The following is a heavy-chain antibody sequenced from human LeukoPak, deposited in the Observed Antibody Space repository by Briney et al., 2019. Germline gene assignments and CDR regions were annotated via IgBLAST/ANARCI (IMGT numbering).Heavy chain of an antibody. Sequence: SETLSLTCTASGGSISGYYRSWIRQPPGKGLEWIGYIYYSGSTNYNPSLKSRVTISVDTSKNQFSLKLTSVTAADTAVYYCARDRGSVAGFDYWGQGTLVTVSS. CDR3: ARDRGSVAGFDY. CDR2: IYYSGST. CDR1: GGSISGYY. D-gene: IGHD6-19*01. V-gene: IGHV4-59*01. J-gene: IGHJ4*02.